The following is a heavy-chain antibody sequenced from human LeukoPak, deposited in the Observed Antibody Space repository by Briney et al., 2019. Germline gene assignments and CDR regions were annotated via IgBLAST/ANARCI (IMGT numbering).Heavy chain of an antibody. CDR2: ISGSGGST. CDR3: AKGRAITMLDAFDI. Sequence: AGGSLGLSCAASGFTFSNYAMSWVRQAPGKGLEWVSAISGSGGSTYYADSVKGRFTISRDNSKNTLYLQMNSLRAEDTAAYYCAKGRAITMLDAFDIWGQGAMVTVSS. D-gene: IGHD3-10*01. V-gene: IGHV3-23*01. J-gene: IGHJ3*02. CDR1: GFTFSNYA.